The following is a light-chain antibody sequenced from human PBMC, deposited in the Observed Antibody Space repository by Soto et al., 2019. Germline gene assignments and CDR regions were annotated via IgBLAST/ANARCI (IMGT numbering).Light chain of an antibody. V-gene: IGKV1-39*01. J-gene: IGKJ2*01. Sequence: DIQMTQSPSSLSASVGDRVTITCRASQSMSSYLNWYQQKPGKAPKLLIYAASSLQSGVPSRFSGSGSGTDFTRTISRLQPEDFATYYCQQSYSTLYTFGQGTKLEIK. CDR1: QSMSSY. CDR3: QQSYSTLYT. CDR2: AAS.